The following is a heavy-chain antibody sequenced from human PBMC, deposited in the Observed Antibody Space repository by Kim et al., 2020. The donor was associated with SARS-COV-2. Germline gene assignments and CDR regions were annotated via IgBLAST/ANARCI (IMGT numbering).Heavy chain of an antibody. J-gene: IGHJ3*02. CDR1: GYTFTSYG. V-gene: IGHV1-18*01. CDR3: ARDPWRLRLGELSLIDDAFDI. Sequence: ASVKVSCKASGYTFTSYGISWVRQAPGQGLEWMGWISAYNGNTNYAQKLQGRVTMTTDTSTSTAYMELRSLRSDDTAVYYCARDPWRLRLGELSLIDDAFDIWGQGTMVTVSS. D-gene: IGHD3-16*02. CDR2: ISAYNGNT.